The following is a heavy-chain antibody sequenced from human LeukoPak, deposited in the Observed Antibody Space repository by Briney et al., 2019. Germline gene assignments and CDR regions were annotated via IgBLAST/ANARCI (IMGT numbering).Heavy chain of an antibody. V-gene: IGHV2-5*02. CDR3: AHRRGGSYYDISVYYSEYFQD. D-gene: IGHD3-22*01. CDR2: IYWDDDK. Sequence: SGPTLVNPTQTLTLTCTFSGFSLSITGVGVAWIRQPPGKALEWLALIYWDDDKHYSPSLKSRLTITKVTSKNQVVLTMTNMDPVDTATYYCAHRRGGSYYDISVYYSEYFQDWGQGILVIVSS. J-gene: IGHJ1*01. CDR1: GFSLSITGVG.